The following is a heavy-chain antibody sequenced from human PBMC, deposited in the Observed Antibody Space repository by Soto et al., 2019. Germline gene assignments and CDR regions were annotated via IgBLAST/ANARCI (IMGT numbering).Heavy chain of an antibody. CDR2: INPNSGGT. D-gene: IGHD2-21*02. CDR3: ARGPRHIVVVTATHGFDY. Sequence: ASVKVSCKASGYTFTGYYMHWVRQAPGQGHEWMGWINPNSGGTNYAQKFQGWVTMTRDTSISTAYMELSRLRSDDTAVYYCARGPRHIVVVTATHGFDYWGQGTLVTVSS. V-gene: IGHV1-2*04. J-gene: IGHJ4*02. CDR1: GYTFTGYY.